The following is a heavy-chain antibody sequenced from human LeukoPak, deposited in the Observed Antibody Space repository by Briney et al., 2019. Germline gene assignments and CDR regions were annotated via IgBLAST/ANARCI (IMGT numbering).Heavy chain of an antibody. CDR2: IKQDGSDK. Sequence: PGGSLRLSCAASGFTFTKYWMTWVRQAPGKGLEWVGNIKQDGSDKNYMDSVKGRFTISRDNTKNSVYLQMNSLRAEDTAVYYCARDGLGLQFKTSDWGQGTLVTVSS. J-gene: IGHJ4*02. CDR1: GFTFTKYW. CDR3: ARDGLGLQFKTSD. D-gene: IGHD5-24*01. V-gene: IGHV3-7*01.